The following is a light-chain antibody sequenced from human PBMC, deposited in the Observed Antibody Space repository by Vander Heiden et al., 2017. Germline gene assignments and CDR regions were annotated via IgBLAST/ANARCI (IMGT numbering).Light chain of an antibody. CDR3: QQYSDWPRT. Sequence: EVVIAQSPPVLSAAPGERATLSCRASRSVSANLDWYQQKPGQAPRLIIYGTSTRDTGVPARFSGSGSGTQFILSISRLQSEDFAIYYCQQYSDWPRTFGQGTKVEIK. CDR1: RSVSAN. V-gene: IGKV3-15*01. CDR2: GTS. J-gene: IGKJ1*01.